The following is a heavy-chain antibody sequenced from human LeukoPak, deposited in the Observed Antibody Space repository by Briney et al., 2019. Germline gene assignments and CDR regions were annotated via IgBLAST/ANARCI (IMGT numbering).Heavy chain of an antibody. D-gene: IGHD3-3*01. Sequence: GGSLRLSCAAYGFTFSGCDMHWVRQASGKGLEWVGRITTKANTYATAYAASLKGRFTISRADSTNTAYLQMNNLRIEDTAVYYCTTYKSGHYWGQGVLVTVSS. CDR2: ITTKANTYAT. V-gene: IGHV3-73*01. CDR3: TTYKSGHY. J-gene: IGHJ4*02. CDR1: GFTFSGCD.